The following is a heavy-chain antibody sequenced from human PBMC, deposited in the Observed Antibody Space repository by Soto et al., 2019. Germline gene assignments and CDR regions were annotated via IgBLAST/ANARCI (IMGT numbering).Heavy chain of an antibody. D-gene: IGHD1-1*01. CDR2: ISAHNGNT. CDR1: GYAFTTYG. V-gene: IGHV1-18*01. CDR3: ARGRYGDY. J-gene: IGHJ4*02. Sequence: QVHLVQSGAEVKKPGASVKVSCKGSGYAFTTYGITWVRQAPGQGLEWMGWISAHNGNTNYAQKPQGRVTVTRDTSTSNAYMELRSLSSDGTAVYYCARGRYGDYWGQGALVTVSS.